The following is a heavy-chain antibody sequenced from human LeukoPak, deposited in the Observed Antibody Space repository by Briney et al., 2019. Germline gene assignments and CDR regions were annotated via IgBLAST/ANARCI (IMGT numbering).Heavy chain of an antibody. J-gene: IGHJ4*02. V-gene: IGHV1-69*13. Sequence: LVKVSCKASGGTFSSYAISWVRQAPGQGLEWMGGIIPIFGTANYAQKFQGRVTITADESTSTAYMEPSSLRSEDTAVYYCVLGGYSSSWPLGYWGQGTLVTVSS. CDR2: IIPIFGTA. CDR3: VLGGYSSSWPLGY. D-gene: IGHD6-13*01. CDR1: GGTFSSYA.